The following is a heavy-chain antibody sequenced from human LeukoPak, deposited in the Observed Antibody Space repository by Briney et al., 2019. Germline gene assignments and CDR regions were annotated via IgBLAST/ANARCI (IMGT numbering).Heavy chain of an antibody. CDR1: GFTFSSYE. J-gene: IGHJ4*02. CDR2: ISSSGSTI. D-gene: IGHD5-24*01. CDR3: ARTTVEMATGY. V-gene: IGHV3-48*03. Sequence: GGSLRLSCAASGFTFSSYEMNWVRQAPGKGLEWVSYISSSGSTIYYADSVKGRFTISRDNAKNSLYLQMNSLRAEDTAVYYCARTTVEMATGYRGQGTLVTVSS.